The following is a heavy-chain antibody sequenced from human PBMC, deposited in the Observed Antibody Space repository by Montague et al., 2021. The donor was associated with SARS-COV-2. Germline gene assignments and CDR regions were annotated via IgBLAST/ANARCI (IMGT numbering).Heavy chain of an antibody. CDR1: GGSISSSSYY. Sequence: SEPLSLTCTVSGGSISSSSYYWGWIRQPPGKGLEWIGSIYYSGSTYYNSSLKGRVTISVNTSKNQFSLKLSSVTAADTAVYYCARQENSSGWFKPDAFDIWGRGTMVTVSS. J-gene: IGHJ3*02. CDR3: ARQENSSGWFKPDAFDI. V-gene: IGHV4-39*01. D-gene: IGHD6-19*01. CDR2: IYYSGST.